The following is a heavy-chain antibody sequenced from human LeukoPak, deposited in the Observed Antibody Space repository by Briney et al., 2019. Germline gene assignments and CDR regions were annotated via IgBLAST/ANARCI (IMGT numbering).Heavy chain of an antibody. Sequence: ASVKVSCKASGYTFTSYSISRVRQAPGQGLEWMGWISAYNGNTNYAQKLQGRVTMTTDTSTSTAYMELRSLRSDDTAVYYCARDRGTREQWLVRNDAFDIWGQGTMVTVSS. J-gene: IGHJ3*02. D-gene: IGHD6-19*01. CDR2: ISAYNGNT. V-gene: IGHV1-18*01. CDR1: GYTFTSYS. CDR3: ARDRGTREQWLVRNDAFDI.